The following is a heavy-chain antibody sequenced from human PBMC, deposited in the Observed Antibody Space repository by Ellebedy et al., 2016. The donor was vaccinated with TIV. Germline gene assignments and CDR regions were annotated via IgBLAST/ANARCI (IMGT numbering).Heavy chain of an antibody. D-gene: IGHD4-23*01. CDR2: ISYSIYYSGST. Sequence: SETLSLTCTVSGGSINSFYWSWIRQPPGKGLEWIGYISYSIYYSGSTNYNPSLKSAVTISVDASKNQFSLQLRSVTAADTAVYYCARHAATAGNPNMDVWGRGTTVTVSS. J-gene: IGHJ6*03. V-gene: IGHV4-59*08. CDR3: ARHAATAGNPNMDV. CDR1: GGSINSFY.